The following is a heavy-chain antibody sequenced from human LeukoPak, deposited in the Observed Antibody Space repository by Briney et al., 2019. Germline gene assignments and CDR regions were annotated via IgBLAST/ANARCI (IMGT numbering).Heavy chain of an antibody. CDR1: GGTFSSYA. CDR3: ARTSGIAVAGIFDY. Sequence: ASVKVSCKASGGTFSSYAISWVRQAPGQGLEWMGGIIPIFGTANYAQKFQGRVTITADESTSTAYMELSSLRSEDTAVYYCARTSGIAVAGIFDYWGLGTLVTVSS. CDR2: IIPIFGTA. V-gene: IGHV1-69*13. D-gene: IGHD6-19*01. J-gene: IGHJ4*02.